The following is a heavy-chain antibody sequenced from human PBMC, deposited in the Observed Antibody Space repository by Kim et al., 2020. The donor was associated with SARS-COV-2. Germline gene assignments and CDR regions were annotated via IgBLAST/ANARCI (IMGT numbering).Heavy chain of an antibody. CDR1: GGSISSYY. J-gene: IGHJ5*02. CDR3: VRGPLNDP. Sequence: SETLSLTCTVSGGSISSYYWSWIRQPPGKGLEWIGYIYYSGSTNYNPSLKSRVTISVDTSKNQFSLKLSSVTAADTAVYYCVRGPLNDPWGQGTLVTVSS. CDR2: IYYSGST. V-gene: IGHV4-59*01.